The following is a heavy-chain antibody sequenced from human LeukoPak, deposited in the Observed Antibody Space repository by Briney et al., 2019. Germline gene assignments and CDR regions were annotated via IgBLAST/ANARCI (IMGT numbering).Heavy chain of an antibody. D-gene: IGHD5-18*01. CDR2: ISAYKGNT. Sequence: GASVKVSCKASVYTFTSYGISWVRQAPGQGLEWMGWISAYKGNTNSAQNVQGRVTLTTDTSTSTAYMELRSLRSDDTAVYYCARQVDTSMALPDYWGQGTLVTVSS. CDR1: VYTFTSYG. V-gene: IGHV1-18*01. CDR3: ARQVDTSMALPDY. J-gene: IGHJ4*02.